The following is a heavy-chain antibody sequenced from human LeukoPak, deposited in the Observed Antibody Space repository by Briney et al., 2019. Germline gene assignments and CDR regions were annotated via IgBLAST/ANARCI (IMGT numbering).Heavy chain of an antibody. CDR3: GKVWNRGFDS. CDR1: GFTFSSQA. J-gene: IGHJ4*02. CDR2: ISGRGDST. V-gene: IGHV3-23*01. D-gene: IGHD1-1*01. Sequence: GGSLRLSCAASGFTFSSQAMSWVRQTPGKGLKWVSAISGRGDSTYYADSVKGRFTISRDNSMHTLYLQTNSLRAEDTAVYYCGKVWNRGFDSWGQGTLVTVSS.